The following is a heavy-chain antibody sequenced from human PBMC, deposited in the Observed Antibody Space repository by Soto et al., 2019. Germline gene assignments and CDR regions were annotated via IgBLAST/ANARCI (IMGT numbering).Heavy chain of an antibody. CDR1: GGTFSSYA. V-gene: IGHV1-69*13. CDR2: IIPIFGTA. J-gene: IGHJ5*02. D-gene: IGHD3-10*01. CDR3: ARVEGFGELLHWFDP. Sequence: ASVKVSCKASGGTFSSYAISWVRQAPGQGLEWMGGIIPIFGTANYAQKFQGRVTITADESTSTAYMELSSLRSEDTAVYYCARVEGFGELLHWFDPWGQGTLVTVSS.